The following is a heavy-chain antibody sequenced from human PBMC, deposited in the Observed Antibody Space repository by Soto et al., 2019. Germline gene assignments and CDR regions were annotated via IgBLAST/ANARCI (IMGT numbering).Heavy chain of an antibody. V-gene: IGHV1-18*01. CDR2: ISAYNGNT. J-gene: IGHJ5*02. CDR1: GYAFTSYG. Sequence: ASVKVSCKASGYAFTSYGISWVRQAPGQGLEWMGWISAYNGNTNYAQKFQGRVSMTTDTSTSTVYMELRSLTSDDTAVYYCARVVATTGNWFDPLGQGTLVTVSS. CDR3: ARVVATTGNWFDP. D-gene: IGHD5-12*01.